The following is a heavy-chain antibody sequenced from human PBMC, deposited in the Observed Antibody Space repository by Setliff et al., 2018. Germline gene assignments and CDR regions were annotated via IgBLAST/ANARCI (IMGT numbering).Heavy chain of an antibody. V-gene: IGHV3-20*04. D-gene: IGHD1-1*01. CDR2: TNWNGDDI. CDR3: AKDYSIRWWNEPPLYFDD. CDR1: GFTFRDYG. Sequence: GESLKISCAASGFTFRDYGMNWVRQVPGKGLEWVSGTNWNGDDISYADSVRGRFTISRDNARNSLHLQMNDVRREDAAFYYCAKDYSIRWWNEPPLYFDDWGPGVLVTVSS. J-gene: IGHJ4*01.